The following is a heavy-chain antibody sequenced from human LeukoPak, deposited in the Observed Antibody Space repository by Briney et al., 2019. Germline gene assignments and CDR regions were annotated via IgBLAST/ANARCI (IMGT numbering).Heavy chain of an antibody. CDR3: ARSIAARLGANFDY. CDR2: IYHSGST. V-gene: IGHV4-4*02. Sequence: PSETLSLTCAVSGGSISSSNWWSWVRQSPGKGLEWIGEIYHSGSTNYNPSLKSRVTISVDKSKNQFSLKLSSVTAADTAVYYCARSIAARLGANFDYWGQGTLVTVSS. J-gene: IGHJ4*02. CDR1: GGSISSSNW. D-gene: IGHD6-6*01.